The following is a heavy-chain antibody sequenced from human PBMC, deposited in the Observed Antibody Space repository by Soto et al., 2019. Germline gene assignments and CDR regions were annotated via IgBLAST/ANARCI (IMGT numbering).Heavy chain of an antibody. J-gene: IGHJ4*02. V-gene: IGHV3-30*18. Sequence: QVQLVESGGGVVQPGRSLRLSCAASGFTFSSYGMHWVRQAPGKGLEWVAVISYDGSNKYCADSVKGRFTISRDNSKNTLYLQMNSLRAEDTAVYYCAKGGGGFDYWGQGTLVTVSS. CDR2: ISYDGSNK. CDR1: GFTFSSYG. D-gene: IGHD3-16*01. CDR3: AKGGGGFDY.